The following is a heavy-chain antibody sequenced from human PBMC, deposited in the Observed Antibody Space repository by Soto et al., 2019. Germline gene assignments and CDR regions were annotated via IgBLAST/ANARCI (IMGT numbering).Heavy chain of an antibody. J-gene: IGHJ3*02. CDR2: ISSSGSTI. CDR1: GFTFSSYE. V-gene: IGHV3-48*03. D-gene: IGHD6-13*01. Sequence: HPGGSLRLSCAASGFTFSSYEMNWARQAPGKGLEWVSYISSSGSTIYYADSVKGRFTISRDNAKNSLYLQMNSLRAEDTAVYYCARTSSYDAFDIWGQGTMVTVSS. CDR3: ARTSSYDAFDI.